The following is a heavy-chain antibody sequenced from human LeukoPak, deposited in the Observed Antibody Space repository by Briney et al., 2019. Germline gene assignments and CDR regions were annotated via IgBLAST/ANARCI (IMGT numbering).Heavy chain of an antibody. V-gene: IGHV7-4-1*02. CDR1: GYTFTSYA. J-gene: IGHJ3*02. CDR3: ARGGIQLWLAYIAFDI. D-gene: IGHD5-18*01. Sequence: ASVKVSCKASGYTFTSYAMNWVRQAPGQGLEWMGWINTNTGNPTYAQGFTGRFVFSLDTSVSTAYLQISSLKAEDTAVYYCARGGIQLWLAYIAFDIWGQGTMVTVSS. CDR2: INTNTGNP.